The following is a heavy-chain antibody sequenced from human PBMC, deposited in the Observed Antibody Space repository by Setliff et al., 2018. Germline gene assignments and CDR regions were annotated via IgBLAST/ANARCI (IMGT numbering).Heavy chain of an antibody. D-gene: IGHD6-6*01. CDR1: GGTFSDYY. CDR3: ARGRNIAARLLDT. Sequence: PSETLSLTCAAYGGTFSDYYWTWIRQPPGKGLEWVGEINHRGSTTYNPSPKSRVTISVDTSKDQFSLKVTSMTAADTAVYYCARGRNIAARLLDTWGQGTLVTVS. J-gene: IGHJ4*02. CDR2: INHRGST. V-gene: IGHV4-34*01.